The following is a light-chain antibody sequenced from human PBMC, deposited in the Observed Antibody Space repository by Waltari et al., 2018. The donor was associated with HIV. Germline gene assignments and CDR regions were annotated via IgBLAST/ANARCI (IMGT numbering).Light chain of an antibody. CDR1: DLWDKE. CDR2: EDN. Sequence: SHDLIQSLSVSVSLGQTARLTPSGYDLWDKEVCCYHQKSGQSPVLFMYEDNKRPSGIPERFSGSKSGNTATLTISGTQAMDEADYYCQAWDRNTVVFGGGTKLTVL. CDR3: QAWDRNTVV. J-gene: IGLJ3*02. V-gene: IGLV3-1*01.